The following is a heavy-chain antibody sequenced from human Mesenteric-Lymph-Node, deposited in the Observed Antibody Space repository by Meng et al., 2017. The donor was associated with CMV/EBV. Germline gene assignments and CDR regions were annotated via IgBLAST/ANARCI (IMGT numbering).Heavy chain of an antibody. D-gene: IGHD1-26*01. J-gene: IGHJ6*02. CDR1: GFTFDDYG. CDR2: IRWDGGST. CDR3: AKDMGPGIGNYYYAMDV. V-gene: IGHV3-43D*03. Sequence: GESLKISCAASGFTFDDYGMSWVRQAPGKGLEWVSLIRWDGGSTYYADSVKGRFTISRDNSKNSLYLQMNSLRAEDTALYYCAKDMGPGIGNYYYAMDVWGQGTTVTVSS.